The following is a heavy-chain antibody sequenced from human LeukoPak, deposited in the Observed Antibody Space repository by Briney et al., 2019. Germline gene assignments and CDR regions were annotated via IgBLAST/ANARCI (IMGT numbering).Heavy chain of an antibody. D-gene: IGHD3-22*01. Sequence: GGSLRLSCAASGFTFSSYAMSWVRQAPGKGLEWVSAISGSGGSTYYADSVKGRFTISRDNSKITLYLQMNSLRAEDTAVYYCAREQNSSGYLDAFDIWGQGTMVTVSS. V-gene: IGHV3-23*01. J-gene: IGHJ3*02. CDR1: GFTFSSYA. CDR2: ISGSGGST. CDR3: AREQNSSGYLDAFDI.